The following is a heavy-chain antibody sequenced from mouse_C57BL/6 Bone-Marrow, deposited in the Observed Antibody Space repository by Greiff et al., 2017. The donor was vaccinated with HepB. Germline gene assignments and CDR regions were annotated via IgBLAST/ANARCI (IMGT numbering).Heavy chain of an antibody. CDR1: GFTFSSYT. V-gene: IGHV5-9*01. D-gene: IGHD2-3*01. J-gene: IGHJ1*03. Sequence: EVKVVESGGGLVKPGGSLKLSCAASGFTFSSYTMSWVRQTPEKRLEWVATISGGGGNTYYPDSVKGRFTISRDNAKNTLYLQMSSLRSEDTALYYCARPDGYSHYWYFDVWGTGTTVTVSS. CDR2: ISGGGGNT. CDR3: ARPDGYSHYWYFDV.